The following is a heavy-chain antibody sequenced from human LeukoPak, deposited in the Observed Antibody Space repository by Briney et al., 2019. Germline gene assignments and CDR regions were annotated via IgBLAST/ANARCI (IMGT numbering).Heavy chain of an antibody. D-gene: IGHD5-12*01. CDR2: ISYDGSNK. J-gene: IGHJ4*02. CDR3: ARILVATRKYIDY. CDR1: GFTFSSYG. V-gene: IGHV3-30*03. Sequence: GGSLRLSCAASGFTFSSYGMHWVRQAPGKGLEWVAVISYDGSNKYYADSVKGRFTISRDNAKNSLYLQMNSLRAEDTAVYYCARILVATRKYIDYWGQGTLVTVSS.